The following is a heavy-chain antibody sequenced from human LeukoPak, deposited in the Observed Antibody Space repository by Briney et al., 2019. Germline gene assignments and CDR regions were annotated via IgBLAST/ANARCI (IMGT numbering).Heavy chain of an antibody. J-gene: IGHJ6*03. CDR1: GGSISSSSYY. Sequence: SETLSLTCTVSGGSISSSSYYWGWIRQPPGKGLEWIGTIYYSGSTYYNTSLKSRVTISVDTSKNQFSLKLSSVTAADTAVYYCARDFNYYMDVWGKGTTVTVSS. CDR3: ARDFNYYMDV. CDR2: IYYSGST. V-gene: IGHV4-39*07.